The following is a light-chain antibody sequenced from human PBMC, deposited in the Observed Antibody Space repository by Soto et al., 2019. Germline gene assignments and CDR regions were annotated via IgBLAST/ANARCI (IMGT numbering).Light chain of an antibody. Sequence: ATLSCRASQSVGGYLAWYQQKPGQAPRLLIFDASNRATGIPARFSGSGSGTDFTLTISSLEPEDFAVYCCQQRSNWPLTFGGGTKVDIK. V-gene: IGKV3-11*01. CDR3: QQRSNWPLT. CDR2: DAS. CDR1: QSVGGY. J-gene: IGKJ4*01.